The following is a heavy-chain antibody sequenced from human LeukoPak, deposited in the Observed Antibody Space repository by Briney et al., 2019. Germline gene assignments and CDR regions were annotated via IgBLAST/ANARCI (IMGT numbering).Heavy chain of an antibody. Sequence: GGSLRLSCVASGFIFSSYGMSWVRQAPGKGLAWVSTIGRDGGATYYADSVKGRFTISRDNSKNTLYLQMNSPRAEDTAVYYCAKTSVGGGRIIGSGYFDNWGQGTLVTVSS. CDR2: IGRDGGAT. CDR3: AKTSVGGGRIIGSGYFDN. CDR1: GFIFSSYG. J-gene: IGHJ4*02. D-gene: IGHD2-15*01. V-gene: IGHV3-23*01.